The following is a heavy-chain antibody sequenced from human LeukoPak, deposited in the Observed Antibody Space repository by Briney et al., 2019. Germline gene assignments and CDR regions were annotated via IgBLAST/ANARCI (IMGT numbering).Heavy chain of an antibody. CDR1: GFTFSSYA. D-gene: IGHD6-13*01. CDR2: ISGSGGST. CDR3: AKEGEVAAAGLAGLDI. V-gene: IGHV3-23*01. J-gene: IGHJ6*02. Sequence: GASLRLSCAASGFTFSSYAMSWVRQAPGKGLEWVSAISGSGGSTYYADSVKGRFTISRDNSKSTLYLQMNSLRAEDTAVYFCAKEGEVAAAGLAGLDIWGQGTTVTVSS.